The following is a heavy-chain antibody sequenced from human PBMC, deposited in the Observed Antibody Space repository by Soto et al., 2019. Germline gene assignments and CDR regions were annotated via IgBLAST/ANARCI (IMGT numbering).Heavy chain of an antibody. Sequence: PGGSLRLSCAVSGFTFSSNAMSWVRQAPGKGLEYVSAISSNGGSTYYANSVKGRFTISRDNSKNTLYLQMGSLRAEDMAVYYCARGRGGDCVDVWGKGTTVTVSS. V-gene: IGHV3-64*01. CDR3: ARGRGGDCVDV. CDR1: GFTFSSNA. CDR2: ISSNGGST. J-gene: IGHJ6*04. D-gene: IGHD2-21*01.